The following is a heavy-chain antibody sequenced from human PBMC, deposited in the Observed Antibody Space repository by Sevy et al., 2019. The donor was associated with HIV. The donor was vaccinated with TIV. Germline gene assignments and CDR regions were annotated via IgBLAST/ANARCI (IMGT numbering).Heavy chain of an antibody. Sequence: SETLSLTCTVSGASISSSGYYWGWIRQPTGKGQEWIASIRYSGSTYYNPSLRSRVTISADASKNQFSLKLNSVTAADTAVYYCAGPILTYRSGWSYYDHWGQGTVVTVSS. D-gene: IGHD6-19*01. CDR1: GASISSSGYY. V-gene: IGHV4-39*01. CDR3: AGPILTYRSGWSYYDH. CDR2: IRYSGST. J-gene: IGHJ4*02.